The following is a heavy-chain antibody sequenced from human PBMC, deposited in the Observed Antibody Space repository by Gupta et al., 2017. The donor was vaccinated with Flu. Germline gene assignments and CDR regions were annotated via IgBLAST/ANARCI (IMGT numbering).Heavy chain of an antibody. V-gene: IGHV3-7*01. J-gene: IGHJ3*02. CDR1: FTFPSCC. CDR2: SSSDGDGV. D-gene: IGHD1-26*01. Sequence: FTFPSCCMNWVRQAPGKGLETVSMSSSDGDGVYYMASVTGRFTISKDNAKNSLILQMNSLRAEDTAVYYCTRDPGWGAFDMWGQGTLVTISS. CDR3: TRDPGWGAFDM.